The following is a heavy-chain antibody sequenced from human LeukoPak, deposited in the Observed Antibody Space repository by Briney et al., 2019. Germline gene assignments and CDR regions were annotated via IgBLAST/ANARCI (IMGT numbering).Heavy chain of an antibody. D-gene: IGHD3/OR15-3a*01. V-gene: IGHV3-23*01. CDR1: GFTFSTYA. Sequence: PGGSLRLSCAASGFTFSTYAMTWVRQAPGKGLEWVSGISTSGDRTYYADSVKGRFTISRDNSKNTLYLQMNSLRAEDTAEYYCARSAVGTSCCTAVDWWGQGTLVTVSS. J-gene: IGHJ4*02. CDR3: ARSAVGTSCCTAVDW. CDR2: ISTSGDRT.